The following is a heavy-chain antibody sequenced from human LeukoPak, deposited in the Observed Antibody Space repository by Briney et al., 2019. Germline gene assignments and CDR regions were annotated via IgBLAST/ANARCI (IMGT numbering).Heavy chain of an antibody. V-gene: IGHV3-23*01. CDR2: VRYDSKTI. CDR3: AKDWRDGDDFWTDIFDY. D-gene: IGHD3/OR15-3a*01. J-gene: IGHJ4*02. Sequence: GGSLRLSCAASGFIFSNYAMSWVRQAPGRGLEWVSAVRYDSKTIYYADAVKGRFTISRDNSKDTVYLQMDSLRVEDTAVYYCAKDWRDGDDFWTDIFDYWGPGILVTVSS. CDR1: GFIFSNYA.